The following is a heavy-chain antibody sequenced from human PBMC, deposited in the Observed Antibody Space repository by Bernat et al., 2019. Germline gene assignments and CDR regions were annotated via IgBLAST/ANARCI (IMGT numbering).Heavy chain of an antibody. CDR1: GFTFSSYA. D-gene: IGHD3-3*01. Sequence: EVQLVESGGGLVQPGGSLRLSCSASGFTFSSYAMHWVRQAPGKGLEYVSAISSNGGSTYYADSVKGRFTISRDNSKNTLYLQMSSLRAEDTAVYYCVKDAYYDFWSGVPRHWGQGTLVTVSS. J-gene: IGHJ4*02. CDR3: VKDAYYDFWSGVPRH. CDR2: ISSNGGST. V-gene: IGHV3-64D*06.